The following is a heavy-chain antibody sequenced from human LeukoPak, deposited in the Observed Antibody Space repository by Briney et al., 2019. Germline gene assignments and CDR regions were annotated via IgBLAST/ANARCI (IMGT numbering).Heavy chain of an antibody. Sequence: SETLSLTCTVSGGSISSSSYYWGWIRQPPGKGLEWIGSIYYSGSTYYNPSLKSRVTISVDTSKNQFSLKLSSVTAADTAVYYCARGGYSYRHIKYYFDYWGQGTLVTVSS. CDR3: ARGGYSYRHIKYYFDY. CDR2: IYYSGST. CDR1: GGSISSSSYY. J-gene: IGHJ4*02. V-gene: IGHV4-39*07. D-gene: IGHD5-18*01.